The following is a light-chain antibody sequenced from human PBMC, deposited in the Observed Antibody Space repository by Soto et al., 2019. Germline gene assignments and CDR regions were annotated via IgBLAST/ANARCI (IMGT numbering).Light chain of an antibody. V-gene: IGKV2-30*01. J-gene: IGKJ1*01. CDR3: LPETHWPWT. CDR2: KVS. Sequence: DVVMTQSPVSLPVTVGQPASISCRSSQRLVYRDGNNYLTWFQQRQGQSQRRLIYKVSNRDSGDPDRFNGSRSSTDYTLKISRVDAEYVTDYYYLPETHWPWTFSHETKVEIK. CDR1: QRLVYRDGNNY.